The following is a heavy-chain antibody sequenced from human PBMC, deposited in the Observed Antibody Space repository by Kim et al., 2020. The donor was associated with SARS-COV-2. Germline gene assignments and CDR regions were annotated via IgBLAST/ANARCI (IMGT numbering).Heavy chain of an antibody. CDR3: ARGMKRDNWKVGCAFDI. J-gene: IGHJ3*02. D-gene: IGHD1-1*01. Sequence: SETLSLTCAVSGGSISSSNWWSWVRQPPGKGLEWIGEIYHSGSTNYNPSLKSRVTISVDKSKNQFSLKLSSVTAADTAVYYCARGMKRDNWKVGCAFDIWGQGTMVTVSS. CDR1: GGSISSSNW. V-gene: IGHV4-4*02. CDR2: IYHSGST.